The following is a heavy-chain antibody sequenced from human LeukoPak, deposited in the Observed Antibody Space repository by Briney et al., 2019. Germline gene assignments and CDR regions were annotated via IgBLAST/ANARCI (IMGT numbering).Heavy chain of an antibody. CDR3: ARDGRYSSGWYEYYFDY. CDR1: GFTFSNYA. D-gene: IGHD6-19*01. Sequence: GGSLRLSCAASGFTFSNYAMHWVRQAPGKGLEWVAVISYDGSNKYYADSAKGRFTISRDNSKNTLYLQMNSLRAEDTAVYYCARDGRYSSGWYEYYFDYWGQGTLVTVSS. V-gene: IGHV3-30-3*01. CDR2: ISYDGSNK. J-gene: IGHJ4*02.